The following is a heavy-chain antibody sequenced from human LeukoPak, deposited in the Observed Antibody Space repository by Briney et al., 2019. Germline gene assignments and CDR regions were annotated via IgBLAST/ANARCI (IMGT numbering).Heavy chain of an antibody. CDR1: GYTFIHYG. V-gene: IGHV1-18*01. D-gene: IGHD6-19*01. J-gene: IGHJ4*02. CDR2: INSNGGGT. CDR3: ARSSTGWSVDF. Sequence: GASVTVSCKASGYTFIHYGVSWVRQAPGQGLEWMGWINSNGGGTLYAQSLQGRVTLTTDTSTSTLYMELRTLRSDDTAVYYCARSSTGWSVDFWGQGTLVTVSS.